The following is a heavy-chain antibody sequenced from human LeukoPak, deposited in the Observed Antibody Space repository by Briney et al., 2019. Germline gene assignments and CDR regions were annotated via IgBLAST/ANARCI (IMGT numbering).Heavy chain of an antibody. J-gene: IGHJ5*02. CDR3: ARVGLLWFGEYWFDP. D-gene: IGHD3-10*01. Sequence: PSETLSLTCTVSGGSISSSSYFWGWIRQPPGKGLEWIGSIYYSGSTHYNPSLKSRVTMSVDTSKNQFSLKLSSVTAADTAVYYCARVGLLWFGEYWFDPWGQGTLVTVSS. V-gene: IGHV4-39*07. CDR2: IYYSGST. CDR1: GGSISSSSYF.